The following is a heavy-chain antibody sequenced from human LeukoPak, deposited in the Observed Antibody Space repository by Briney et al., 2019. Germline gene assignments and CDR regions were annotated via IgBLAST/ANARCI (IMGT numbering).Heavy chain of an antibody. CDR1: GYSISSGYY. D-gene: IGHD2-15*01. Sequence: PSETLSLTCTVSGYSISSGYYWGWIRQPPGKGLEWMGSIYHSGSTYYNPSLKSRVTISVDTSKNQFSLKLSSVTAADTAVYYCARDRSYCSGGSCSYYFDYWGQGTLVTVSS. V-gene: IGHV4-38-2*02. CDR3: ARDRSYCSGGSCSYYFDY. CDR2: IYHSGST. J-gene: IGHJ4*02.